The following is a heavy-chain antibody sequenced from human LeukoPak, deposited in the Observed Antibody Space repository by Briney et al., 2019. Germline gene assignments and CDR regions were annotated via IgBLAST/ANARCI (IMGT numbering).Heavy chain of an antibody. J-gene: IGHJ4*02. D-gene: IGHD3-10*01. Sequence: GGSLRLSCAASVFTFSSYSMNWVRQAPGKGLEWVSSISSSSSYIYYADSVKGRFTISRDNAKNSLYLQMNSLRAEDTAVYYCARDRLYYYGSGSYSSFWGQGTLVTVSS. V-gene: IGHV3-21*01. CDR1: VFTFSSYS. CDR2: ISSSSSYI. CDR3: ARDRLYYYGSGSYSSF.